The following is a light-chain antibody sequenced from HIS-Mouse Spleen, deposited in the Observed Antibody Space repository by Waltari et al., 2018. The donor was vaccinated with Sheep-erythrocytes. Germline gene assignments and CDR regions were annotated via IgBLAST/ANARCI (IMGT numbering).Light chain of an antibody. CDR2: PDS. V-gene: IGLV3-1*01. CDR3: QAWDSSTVV. CDR1: NLGDKY. Sequence: SYELTQPPSVSVSPGQTASITCSGDNLGDKYACWYQQKPGQSPVLGIYPDSKRPSGIPERFSGANTGNTATLTISGTQAMDEADYYCQAWDSSTVVFGGGTKLTVL. J-gene: IGLJ2*01.